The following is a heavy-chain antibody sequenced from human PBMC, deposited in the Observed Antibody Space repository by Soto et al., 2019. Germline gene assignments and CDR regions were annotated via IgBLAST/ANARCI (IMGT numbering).Heavy chain of an antibody. CDR1: GFTFSSDA. D-gene: IGHD6-6*01. CDR3: AKRSSSSTFDY. Sequence: EVQLLESGGGLVQPGESLRLSCAASGFTFSSDAMSWVRQAPVKGLEWVSVISGSDDSTYYADSVKGRFTISRDNSKNTLYLQMNSLRAEDTAVYYCAKRSSSSTFDYWGQGTLVTVSS. V-gene: IGHV3-23*01. CDR2: ISGSDDST. J-gene: IGHJ4*02.